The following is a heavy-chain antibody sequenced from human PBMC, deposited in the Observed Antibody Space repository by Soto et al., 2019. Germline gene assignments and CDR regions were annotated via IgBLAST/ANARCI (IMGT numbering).Heavy chain of an antibody. CDR3: AHRRVRDSSGENFDS. CDR2: LYWDDDK. J-gene: IGHJ4*02. D-gene: IGHD6-19*01. V-gene: IGHV2-5*02. CDR1: GFSLNTNAVG. Sequence: QITLKESGPTLVKPTQTLTLTCTFSGFSLNTNAVGVGWIRQPPGKSLEWLALLYWDDDKRYSPSLKSRLTITTDNSKNQVVLTMTNMDPVDTATYYCAHRRVRDSSGENFDSWGQGTLVTVSS.